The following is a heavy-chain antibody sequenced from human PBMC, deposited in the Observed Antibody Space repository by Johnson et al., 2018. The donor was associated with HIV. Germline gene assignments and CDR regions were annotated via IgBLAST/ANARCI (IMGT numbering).Heavy chain of an antibody. CDR3: AKGIVVGGRAFYI. J-gene: IGHJ3*02. V-gene: IGHV3-30*18. CDR1: GFTFSSYW. Sequence: QVQLVESGGGLIQPGGSLRLSCAASGFTFSSYWMSWVRQAPGKGLEWVAVISYDGSNKYYADSVKGRFTISRDNSKNTLYLQMNSLRAEDTAVYYCAKGIVVGGRAFYIWGQGTMVTVSS. D-gene: IGHD3-22*01. CDR2: ISYDGSNK.